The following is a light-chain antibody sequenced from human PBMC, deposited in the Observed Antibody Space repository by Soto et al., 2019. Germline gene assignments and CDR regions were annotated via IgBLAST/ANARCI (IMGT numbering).Light chain of an antibody. CDR3: LQHNSYPRT. J-gene: IGKJ1*01. V-gene: IGKV1-17*01. Sequence: DIQMTQSPSSLSATVGDRVTITCRACQDIRNDLAWYQQKPGRAPRRLIYAASSLRSGVPSRFSGSGSGTEFTLTISSLQPEDFATYYCLQHNSYPRTFGQGTKV. CDR1: QDIRND. CDR2: AAS.